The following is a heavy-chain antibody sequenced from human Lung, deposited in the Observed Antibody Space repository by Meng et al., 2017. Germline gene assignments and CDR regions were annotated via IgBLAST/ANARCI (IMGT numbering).Heavy chain of an antibody. D-gene: IGHD6-6*01. J-gene: IGHJ4*02. CDR3: AKDLGASSSYYFDY. V-gene: IGHV3-23*01. CDR1: GFSFSGYA. CDR2: VSGSDDIA. Sequence: EVQLLESGGGLVQPGGSLRLSCAASGFSFSGYAMTLVRQAPGKGLEWVSSVSGSDDIAYYGDSVKGRVTISRDNSKNTLYLQMNSLRAEDTAVYFCAKDLGASSSYYFDYWGQGTLVTVSS.